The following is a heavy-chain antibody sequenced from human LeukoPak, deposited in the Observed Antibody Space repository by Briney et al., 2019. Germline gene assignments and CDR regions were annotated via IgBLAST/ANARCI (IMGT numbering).Heavy chain of an antibody. Sequence: SETLSLTCTVSGGSISSGSYYWSWIRQPAGKGLEWIGRIYTSGSTNYNPSLKSRVTISVDTSKNQFSLKLSSVIAADTAVYYCARVGYSGYGGFFDYWGQGTLVTVSS. D-gene: IGHD5-12*01. CDR3: ARVGYSGYGGFFDY. CDR2: IYTSGST. V-gene: IGHV4-61*02. J-gene: IGHJ4*02. CDR1: GGSISSGSYY.